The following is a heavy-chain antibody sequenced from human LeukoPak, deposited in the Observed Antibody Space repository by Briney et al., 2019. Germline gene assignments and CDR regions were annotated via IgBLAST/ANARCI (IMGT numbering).Heavy chain of an antibody. CDR3: ARDSLEWSARGYYYYGMDV. D-gene: IGHD3-3*01. Sequence: KSGGSLRLSCAASGFTFSSYTMNWVRQAPGKGLEWVSSISSGGDYRYYADSVKGRFTISRDNSKNTLYLQMNSLRAEDTAVYYCARDSLEWSARGYYYYGMDVWGQGTTVTVSS. J-gene: IGHJ6*02. CDR1: GFTFSSYT. V-gene: IGHV3-21*01. CDR2: ISSGGDYR.